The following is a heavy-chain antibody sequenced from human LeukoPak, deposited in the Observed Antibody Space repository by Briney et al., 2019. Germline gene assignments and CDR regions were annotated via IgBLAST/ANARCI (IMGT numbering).Heavy chain of an antibody. CDR2: INPNSGGT. CDR3: ATGVGDTDAFDI. CDR1: GGTFTYYS. V-gene: IGHV1-2*02. Sequence: ASVKVSCKASGGTFTYYSITWVRQAPGQGLEWMGWINPNSGGTNYAQKFQGRVTMTRDTSISTAYMELSRLRSDDTAVYYCATGVGDTDAFDIWGQGTMVTVSS. J-gene: IGHJ3*02. D-gene: IGHD1-26*01.